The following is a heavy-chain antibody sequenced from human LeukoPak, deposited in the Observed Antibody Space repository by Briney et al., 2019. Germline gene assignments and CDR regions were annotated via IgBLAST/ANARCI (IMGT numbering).Heavy chain of an antibody. J-gene: IGHJ6*02. Sequence: GGSLRLSCAASGFTFNTYTMNWVRQAPGKGLEWVSYISGSSGIIDYADSVRGRFTISRDNAKNSLYLQMNSLRAEDTAVYYCARAGYDILTGYFSPDHPRGYGMDVWGQGTTVTVSS. CDR2: ISGSSGII. D-gene: IGHD3-9*01. CDR1: GFTFNTYT. CDR3: ARAGYDILTGYFSPDHPRGYGMDV. V-gene: IGHV3-48*01.